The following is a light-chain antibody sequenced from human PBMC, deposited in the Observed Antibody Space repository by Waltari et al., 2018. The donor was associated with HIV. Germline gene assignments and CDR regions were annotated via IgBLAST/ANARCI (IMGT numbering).Light chain of an antibody. CDR3: QQSYSTPFT. CDR1: RSIRSN. CDR2: TTS. J-gene: IGKJ3*01. Sequence: DIQMTQSPSSLSASVGDRVTITCRASRSIRSNLNWYQQTPGKAPKLQIYTTSNLQSGVPSRFSGSGSGTDFALTISGLQREDFATYYCQQSYSTPFTFGPGTKVDIK. V-gene: IGKV1-39*01.